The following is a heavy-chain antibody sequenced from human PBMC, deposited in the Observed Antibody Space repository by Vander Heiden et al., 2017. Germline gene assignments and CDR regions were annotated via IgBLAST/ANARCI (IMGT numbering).Heavy chain of an antibody. CDR3: ARDHKRYDYVWGSYRPYYFDY. CDR1: GFTFSSYS. V-gene: IGHV3-21*01. Sequence: EVQLVESGGGLVKPGGSLRLSCAASGFTFSSYSMNWVRKAPGKGLEGVSSISSSSSYIYYADSVKGRFTISRDNAKNSLYLQMNSLRAEDTAVYYCARDHKRYDYVWGSYRPYYFDYWGQGTLVTVSS. J-gene: IGHJ4*02. D-gene: IGHD3-16*02. CDR2: ISSSSSYI.